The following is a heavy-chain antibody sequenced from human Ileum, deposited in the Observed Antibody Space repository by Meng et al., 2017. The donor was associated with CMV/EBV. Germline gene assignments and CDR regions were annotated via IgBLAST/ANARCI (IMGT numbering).Heavy chain of an antibody. CDR3: ARDGYFDSGTYPFDH. CDR1: GDSMRRYY. V-gene: IGHV4-59*01. J-gene: IGHJ4*02. CDR2: IYYSGNA. D-gene: IGHD3-10*01. Sequence: QLQRQETGPRRVGPSETLSLTCTVSGDSMRRYYWSWIRQSPGKALEWIGYIYYSGNAVYNPSFKSRVTISVDTSKSQFYLKVNSVTAADTAVYYCARDGYFDSGTYPFDHWGQGTLVTVSS.